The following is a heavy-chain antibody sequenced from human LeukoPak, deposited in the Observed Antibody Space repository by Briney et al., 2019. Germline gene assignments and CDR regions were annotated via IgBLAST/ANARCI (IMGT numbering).Heavy chain of an antibody. CDR3: AKDDKDGSGSYYNNWFDP. V-gene: IGHV3-23*01. Sequence: GGSLRLSCAASGFTFSSYAMSWVRQAPGKGLEWVSAISGSGGSTYYADSVKGRFTISRDNSKNTLYLQMNSLRAEDTVVYYCAKDDKDGSGSYYNNWFDPWGQGTLVTVSS. J-gene: IGHJ5*02. CDR2: ISGSGGST. D-gene: IGHD3-10*01. CDR1: GFTFSSYA.